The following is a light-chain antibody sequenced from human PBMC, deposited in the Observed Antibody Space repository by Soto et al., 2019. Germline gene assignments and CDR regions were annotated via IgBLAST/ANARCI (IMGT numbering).Light chain of an antibody. CDR3: QQFNTCSPLT. CDR1: QGISSA. J-gene: IGKJ4*01. V-gene: IGKV1-13*02. Sequence: AIQLTQSPSSLSPSVGDRVTITCRASQGISSALAWYQQQPGKSPNLLIYDVSSLESGVPPRFSGSGSGTDFTLTTISLQPAEFATDYCQQFNTCSPLTFGGGTKVEIK. CDR2: DVS.